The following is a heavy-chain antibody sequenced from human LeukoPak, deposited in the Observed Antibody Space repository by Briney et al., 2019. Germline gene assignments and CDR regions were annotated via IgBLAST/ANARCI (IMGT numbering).Heavy chain of an antibody. D-gene: IGHD6-13*01. Sequence: SETLSLTCTVSGGSISSGGYYWSWIRQHPGKGLEWIGYIYYSGSTCYNPSLKSRVTISVDTSKNQFSLKLSSVTAADTAVYYCARALPGGIAAGRIDYWGQGTLVTVSS. CDR1: GGSISSGGYY. V-gene: IGHV4-31*03. CDR3: ARALPGGIAAGRIDY. CDR2: IYYSGST. J-gene: IGHJ4*02.